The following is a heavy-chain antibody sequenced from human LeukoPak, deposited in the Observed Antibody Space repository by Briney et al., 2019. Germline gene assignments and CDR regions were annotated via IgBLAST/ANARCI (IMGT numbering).Heavy chain of an antibody. D-gene: IGHD6-6*01. Sequence: AGGSLRLSCAAGGFTFSNYAMQWVRQAPGKGLEGVTFIRYDVSNKYYAESVKGRFTISRDNSKNTLYLQMNSLRAEDTAVYYCAKAIHSSSSGVVDYWGQGTLVTVSS. J-gene: IGHJ4*02. V-gene: IGHV3-30*02. CDR2: IRYDVSNK. CDR1: GFTFSNYA. CDR3: AKAIHSSSSGVVDY.